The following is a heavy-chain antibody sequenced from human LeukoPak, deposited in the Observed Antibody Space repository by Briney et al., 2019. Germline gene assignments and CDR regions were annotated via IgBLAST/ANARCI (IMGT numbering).Heavy chain of an antibody. D-gene: IGHD2-2*01. Sequence: AGGSLRLFCAASGFTLINYDMNWVRQAPGKGLEWVSSISTSSRYIYYKDSVRGRFTISRDDAKNSLYLEMNSLRAEDTAVYYCARADCSSSTCYLRRSWFDPWGQGTLVTVSS. V-gene: IGHV3-21*01. CDR3: ARADCSSSTCYLRRSWFDP. J-gene: IGHJ5*02. CDR2: ISTSSRYI. CDR1: GFTLINYD.